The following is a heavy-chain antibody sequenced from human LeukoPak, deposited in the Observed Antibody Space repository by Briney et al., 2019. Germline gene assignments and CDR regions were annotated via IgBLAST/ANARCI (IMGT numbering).Heavy chain of an antibody. CDR1: GFTFSSYE. CDR2: ISSSGSTI. J-gene: IGHJ5*02. V-gene: IGHV3-48*03. CDR3: TRRVSATRWFDP. D-gene: IGHD2-15*01. Sequence: QPGGSLRLSCAASGFTFSSYEMNWVRQAPGKGLEWVSYISSSGSTIYYADSVKGRFTISRDNAENTMYLQMNSLRVEDTAVYYCTRRVSATRWFDPWGQGTLVTVSS.